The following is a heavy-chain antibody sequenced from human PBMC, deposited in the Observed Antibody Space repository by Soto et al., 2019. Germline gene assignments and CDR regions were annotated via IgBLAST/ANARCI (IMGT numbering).Heavy chain of an antibody. CDR1: GFTFSSYA. CDR3: AGRGFPY. V-gene: IGHV3-30-3*01. CDR2: ISYDGSNK. J-gene: IGHJ4*02. D-gene: IGHD3-10*01. Sequence: QVQLVESGGGVVQPGRSLRLSCAASGFTFSSYAMHWVRQAPGKGLEWVAVISYDGSNKYYADSVKGRFTISRDNSKNTLYLQMNSLRAEYTAVYYCAGRGFPYWGQGTLVTVSS.